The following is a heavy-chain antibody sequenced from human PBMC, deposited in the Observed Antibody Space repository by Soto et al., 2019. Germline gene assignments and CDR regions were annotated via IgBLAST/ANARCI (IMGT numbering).Heavy chain of an antibody. CDR3: AKDGIAWH. J-gene: IGHJ4*02. V-gene: IGHV3-43*01. D-gene: IGHD2-15*01. CDR1: GFTFGDYT. Sequence: EVQLVESGGGVVQPGGSLRLSCTASGFTFGDYTMHWVRQAPGKGLEWVSLITWDGFNIEYADSVRGRFTISRDNSKNTLYLQMNGLRHEDTAFYYCAKDGIAWHWGQGTLVTVSS. CDR2: ITWDGFNI.